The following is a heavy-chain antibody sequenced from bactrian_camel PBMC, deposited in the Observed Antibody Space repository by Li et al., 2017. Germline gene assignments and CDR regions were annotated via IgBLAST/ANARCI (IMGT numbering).Heavy chain of an antibody. CDR1: GDSYSSYC. CDR3: AARNGYSFTCGWKDSSDFDL. V-gene: IGHV3S40*01. Sequence: DVQLVESGGGSVCAGGSLRLSCVRSGDSYSSYCMGWFRQASGKVREGVATILTAGGKTWYRDSVKGRFSISRDNAKNTVHLQMNGLKPEDTAMYYCAARNGYSFTCGWKDSSDFDLWGQGTQVTVS. J-gene: IGHJ6*01. CDR2: ILTAGGKT. D-gene: IGHD5*01.